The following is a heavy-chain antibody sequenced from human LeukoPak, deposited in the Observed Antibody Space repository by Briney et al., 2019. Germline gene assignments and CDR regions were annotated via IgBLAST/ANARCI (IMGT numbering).Heavy chain of an antibody. D-gene: IGHD3/OR15-3a*01. V-gene: IGHV4-34*01. CDR3: ARAHRYLRTGAFDP. CDR2: INHSAST. J-gene: IGHJ5*02. Sequence: PSQTLSPTCALYGGSFSGYYWSWIRRPPGKGVEWSGEINHSASTNYNPPPTSRVTISVDTPKNQFSLKLSSVTAADTAVYYCARAHRYLRTGAFDPWGQGTLVTVSS. CDR1: GGSFSGYY.